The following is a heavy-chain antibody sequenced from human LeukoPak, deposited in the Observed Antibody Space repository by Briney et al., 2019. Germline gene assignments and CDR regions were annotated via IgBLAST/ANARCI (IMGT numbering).Heavy chain of an antibody. J-gene: IGHJ4*02. D-gene: IGHD5-18*01. Sequence: GGSLRLSCAASGFTFSSYGMHWVRQAPGKGLEWVAGIWYDGSNKYYADSVKGRFTISRDNSKNTLYLQMNSLRAADTAVYYCASRGYSYGSYYFDYWGQGTLVTVSS. CDR3: ASRGYSYGSYYFDY. CDR1: GFTFSSYG. CDR2: IWYDGSNK. V-gene: IGHV3-30*02.